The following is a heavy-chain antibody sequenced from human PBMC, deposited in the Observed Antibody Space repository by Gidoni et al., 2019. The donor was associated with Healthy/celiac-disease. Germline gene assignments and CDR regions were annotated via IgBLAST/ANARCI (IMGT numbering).Heavy chain of an antibody. CDR2: IYYSGST. CDR1: GGSISSSSYY. D-gene: IGHD3-10*01. J-gene: IGHJ4*02. Sequence: QLQLQESGPGLVKPSETLSLTCTVSGGSISSSSYYWGWIRQPPGKGLEWIGSIYYSGSTYYNPSLKSRVTISVDTSKNQFSLKLSSVTAADTAVYYCASLVTYYYGSAYYFDYWGQGTLVTVSS. V-gene: IGHV4-39*01. CDR3: ASLVTYYYGSAYYFDY.